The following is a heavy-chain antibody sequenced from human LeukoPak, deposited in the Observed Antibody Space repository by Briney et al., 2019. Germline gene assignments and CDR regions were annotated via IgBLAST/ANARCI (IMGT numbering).Heavy chain of an antibody. Sequence: SETLSLTCAIYGGSFSGYYWSWIRQPPGKGLEWIGEINHSGSTNYNPSLKSRVTISVDTSKNQFSLKLSSVTAADTAVYYCAGYHEDQGSGYFDYWGQGTLVTVSS. CDR1: GGSFSGYY. CDR2: INHSGST. V-gene: IGHV4-34*01. D-gene: IGHD3-3*01. CDR3: AGYHEDQGSGYFDY. J-gene: IGHJ4*02.